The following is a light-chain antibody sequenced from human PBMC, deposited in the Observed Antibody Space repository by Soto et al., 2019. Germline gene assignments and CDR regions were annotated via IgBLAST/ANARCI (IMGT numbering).Light chain of an antibody. Sequence: EIVLTQSPGTLSLSPGERVTLSCRASQSVSSSYLAWSQQKPGQAPRLLIYRACTRATGIPDRFRGSGSGTDFTLTISRLEPEDFAVYYCQQYVSSPLTFGGGTKVDIK. CDR1: QSVSSSY. J-gene: IGKJ4*01. CDR2: RAC. CDR3: QQYVSSPLT. V-gene: IGKV3-20*01.